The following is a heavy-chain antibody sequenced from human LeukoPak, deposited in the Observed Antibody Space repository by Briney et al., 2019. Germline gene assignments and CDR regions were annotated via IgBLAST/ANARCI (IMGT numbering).Heavy chain of an antibody. CDR3: IVSGDSNH. CDR1: GLTGSHNY. CDR2: IHTSGDT. V-gene: IGHV3-53*01. J-gene: IGHJ5*02. Sequence: PGGSLRLSCAASGLTGSHNYVSWVRQAPGKGLEWVSAIHTSGDTCYADSVKGRFTISRDTSKNTLYLQINSLRVEDTAVYYCIVSGDSNHWGQGTLVTVSS. D-gene: IGHD4-17*01.